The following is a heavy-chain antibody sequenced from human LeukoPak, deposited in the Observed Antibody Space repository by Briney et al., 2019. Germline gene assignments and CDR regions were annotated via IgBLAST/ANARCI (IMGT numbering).Heavy chain of an antibody. V-gene: IGHV3-23*01. J-gene: IGHJ6*03. Sequence: PGGSLRLSCAASGFTFSIYAMIWVRQAPGEGLECVSGIIGSGGGRYYADSVKGRFTSSRDNAKNTLYLQMNNLRAEDTAVYYCAKGVDASGIYYYFYMDVWGKGTTVTVSS. CDR2: IIGSGGGR. CDR3: AKGVDASGIYYYFYMDV. CDR1: GFTFSIYA. D-gene: IGHD3-16*01.